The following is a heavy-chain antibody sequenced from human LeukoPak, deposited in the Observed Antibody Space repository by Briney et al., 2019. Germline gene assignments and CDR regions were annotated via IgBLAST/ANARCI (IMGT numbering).Heavy chain of an antibody. CDR1: GFSFSAFE. CDR3: ARDIVVVPAAITFLGFYYYYGMDV. CDR2: ISTGGRTI. J-gene: IGHJ6*02. Sequence: GGSLRLSCAASGFSFSAFEMNWVRQAPGEGLEWISHISTGGRTIYYADSVKGRFTISRDNAKNSLYLQMNSLRAEDTAVYYCARDIVVVPAAITFLGFYYYYGMDVWGQGTTVTVSS. D-gene: IGHD2-2*01. V-gene: IGHV3-48*03.